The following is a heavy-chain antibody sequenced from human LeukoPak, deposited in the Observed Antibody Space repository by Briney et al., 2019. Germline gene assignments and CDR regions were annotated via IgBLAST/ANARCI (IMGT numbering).Heavy chain of an antibody. J-gene: IGHJ4*02. CDR3: AKAPVTSCRGAFCYPFDS. CDR1: GFPLSSYA. CDR2: TSSSDAGK. V-gene: IGHV3-23*01. Sequence: QPGGSLRLSCVVSGFPLSSYAMSWVRRSPGKGLEWVSATSSSDAGKYYADSVRGRFTISRDNSRNTVYLQMNSLRAEDAAIYYCAKAPVTSCRGAFCYPFDSWGLGTRVTVSS. D-gene: IGHD2-15*01.